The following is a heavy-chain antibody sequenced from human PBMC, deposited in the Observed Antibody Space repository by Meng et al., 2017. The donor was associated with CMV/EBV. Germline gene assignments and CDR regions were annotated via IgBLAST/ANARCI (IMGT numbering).Heavy chain of an antibody. CDR3: ARGTKGLSY. D-gene: IGHD2-15*01. J-gene: IGHJ4*02. CDR1: GGSFSGYY. CDR2: INHSGST. V-gene: IGHV4-34*01. Sequence: LSVSCAVYGGSFSGYYWSWIRQPPGKGLEWIGEINHSGSTNYNPSLKSRVTISVDTSKNQFSLKLSSVTAADTAVYYCARGTKGLSYWGQGTLVTVSS.